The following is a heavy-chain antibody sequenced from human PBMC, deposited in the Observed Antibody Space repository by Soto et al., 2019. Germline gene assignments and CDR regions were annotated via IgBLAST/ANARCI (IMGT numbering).Heavy chain of an antibody. D-gene: IGHD3-9*01. J-gene: IGHJ4*02. CDR2: ISYDGSNK. CDR1: GFTFSSYG. Sequence: GGSLRLSCAACGFTFSSYGMHWVRQAPGKGLEWVAVISYDGSNKYYADSVKGRFTISRDNSKNTLYLQMNSLRAEDTAVYYCAKDHMMTGYYLGYFDYWGQGTLVTVSS. CDR3: AKDHMMTGYYLGYFDY. V-gene: IGHV3-30*18.